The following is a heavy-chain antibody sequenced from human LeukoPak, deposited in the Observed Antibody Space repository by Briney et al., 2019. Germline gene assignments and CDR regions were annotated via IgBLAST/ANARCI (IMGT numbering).Heavy chain of an antibody. J-gene: IGHJ6*03. CDR2: IYHSGST. CDR3: ARDLHPLDLRPYYYYYMDV. CDR1: GYSISSGYY. Sequence: SETLSLTCTVSGYSISSGYYWGWIRQPPGKGLEWIGSIYHSGSTYYNPSLKSRVTISVDTSKNQFSLKLSSVTAADTAVYYCARDLHPLDLRPYYYYYMDVWGKGTTVTVSS. V-gene: IGHV4-38-2*02. D-gene: IGHD6-6*01.